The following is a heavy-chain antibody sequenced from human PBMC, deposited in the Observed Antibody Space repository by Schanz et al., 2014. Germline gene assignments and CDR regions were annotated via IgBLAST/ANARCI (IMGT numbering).Heavy chain of an antibody. V-gene: IGHV4-61*02. CDR3: ARDTTWRLDL. J-gene: IGHJ2*01. CDR1: GGSIRSGTYY. Sequence: QVQLQESGPGLVKPSGTLSLTCAVSGGSIRSGTYYWSWIRQPAGKALEWVGRVFPNGITNYNPSLKSRVPISLDTSKNQSSLTLTSRTAADTAGYYCARDTTWRLDLWGRGTLVTVSS. D-gene: IGHD1-1*01. CDR2: VFPNGIT.